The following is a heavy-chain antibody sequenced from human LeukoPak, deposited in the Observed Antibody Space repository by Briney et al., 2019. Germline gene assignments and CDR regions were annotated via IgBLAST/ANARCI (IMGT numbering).Heavy chain of an antibody. CDR2: IWYDGSNK. J-gene: IGHJ4*02. D-gene: IGHD2-21*02. Sequence: GRSLRLSCAASGFTFSSYGMHWVRQAPGKGLEWVAGIWYDGSNKYYADFVKGRFTISRDNYKNTLYLQMNSLRAEDTAVYYCARDYCGGDCYSIDYRGQGTLVTVSS. CDR1: GFTFSSYG. V-gene: IGHV3-33*01. CDR3: ARDYCGGDCYSIDY.